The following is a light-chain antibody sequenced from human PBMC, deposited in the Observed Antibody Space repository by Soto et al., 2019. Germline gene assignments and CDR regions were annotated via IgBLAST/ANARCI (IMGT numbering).Light chain of an antibody. Sequence: EIVLTQSPATLSLSPGERATLSCGASQSVGRDYLAWYQQKPGLAPRLLIHGASIRATGIPDRFSGSGSGTDFTLIINRIQSSDFVVFFFQLYASSPLTFGGGTDVEIK. V-gene: IGKV3D-20*01. CDR3: QLYASSPLT. CDR1: QSVGRDY. CDR2: GAS. J-gene: IGKJ4*01.